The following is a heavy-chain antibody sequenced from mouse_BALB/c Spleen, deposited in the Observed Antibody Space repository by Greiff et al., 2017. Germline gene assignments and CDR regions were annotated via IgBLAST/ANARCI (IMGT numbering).Heavy chain of an antibody. J-gene: IGHJ2*01. D-gene: IGHD1-2*01. Sequence: ESGPGLVKPSQSLSLTCSVTGYSITSGYYWNWIRQFPGNKLEWMGYISYDGSNNYNPSLKNRISITRDTSKNQFFLKLNSVTTEDTATYYCARGLLRLLFDYWGQGTTLTVSS. V-gene: IGHV3-6*02. CDR2: ISYDGSN. CDR3: ARGLLRLLFDY. CDR1: GYSITSGYY.